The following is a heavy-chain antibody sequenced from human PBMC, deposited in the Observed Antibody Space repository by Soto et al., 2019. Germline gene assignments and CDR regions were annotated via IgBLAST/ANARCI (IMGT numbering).Heavy chain of an antibody. CDR2: IYYRGNT. Sequence: SETLSLTCTVSGGSISSYYWSWIRQPPGKGLEWIGYIYYRGNTNYNPSLKSRVTISVDTSKNQFSLKLRSVTAADTAVYYCGRGRCSNYSVGWFDSWGQGILVTVSS. CDR3: GRGRCSNYSVGWFDS. CDR1: GGSISSYY. V-gene: IGHV4-59*01. J-gene: IGHJ5*01. D-gene: IGHD2-15*01.